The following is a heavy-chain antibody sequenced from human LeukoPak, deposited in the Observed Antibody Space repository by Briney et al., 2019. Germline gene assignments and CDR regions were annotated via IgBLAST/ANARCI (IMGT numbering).Heavy chain of an antibody. CDR1: GYTFTDYY. D-gene: IGHD6-13*01. CDR3: ARVLADAGTGY. J-gene: IGHJ4*02. V-gene: IGHV1-46*01. Sequence: ASVKVSCKASGYTFTDYYIHWVRQAPGQGLEWMGIIHPSGGSTTYARKFQGRVTVTSDTSTSTVYMELSSLRSEDTAVYYCARVLADAGTGYWGQGTLVTVSS. CDR2: IHPSGGST.